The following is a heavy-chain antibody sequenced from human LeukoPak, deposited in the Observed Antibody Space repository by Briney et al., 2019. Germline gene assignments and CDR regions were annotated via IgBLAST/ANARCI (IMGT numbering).Heavy chain of an antibody. CDR1: GYSFTSYW. V-gene: IGHV5-51*01. D-gene: IGHD6-13*01. J-gene: IGHJ4*02. CDR3: ARRYSSSWYGYHFDY. Sequence: GESLKISCKGSGYSFTSYWIGWVRQMPGKGLEWMGIIYPGDSDTRYSPSFQGQVTISADKSISTAYLQWSSLKASDTAMYYCARRYSSSWYGYHFDYWGQGTLVTVSS. CDR2: IYPGDSDT.